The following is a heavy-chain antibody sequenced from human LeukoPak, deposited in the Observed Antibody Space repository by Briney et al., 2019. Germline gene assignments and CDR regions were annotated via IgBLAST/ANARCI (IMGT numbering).Heavy chain of an antibody. Sequence: PGGSLRLSCAASGFTFSSYAMSWVRQAPGKGLEWVSAISGSGGSTYYADSVKGRFTISRDNAKNSLYLQMNSLRAEDTAVYYCATNGDYVYFDYWGQGTLVTVSS. V-gene: IGHV3-23*01. J-gene: IGHJ4*02. D-gene: IGHD4-17*01. CDR1: GFTFSSYA. CDR2: ISGSGGST. CDR3: ATNGDYVYFDY.